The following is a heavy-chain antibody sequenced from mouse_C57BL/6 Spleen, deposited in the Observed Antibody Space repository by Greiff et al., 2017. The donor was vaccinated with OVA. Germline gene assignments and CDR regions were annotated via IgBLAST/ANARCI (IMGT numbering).Heavy chain of an antibody. CDR2: IDPSDSYT. CDR3: ARSYGNYAMDY. V-gene: IGHV1-69*01. Sequence: QVQLQQPGAELVMPGASVKLSCKASGYTFTSYWMHWVKQRPGQGLEWIGEIDPSDSYTNYNQKFKGKSTLTVDKSSSTAYMQLSSLTSEDSAVYYCARSYGNYAMDYWGQGTSVTVSS. CDR1: GYTFTSYW. J-gene: IGHJ4*01. D-gene: IGHD2-1*01.